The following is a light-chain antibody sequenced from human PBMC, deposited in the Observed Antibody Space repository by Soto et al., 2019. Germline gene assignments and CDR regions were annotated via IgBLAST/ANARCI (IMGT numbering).Light chain of an antibody. Sequence: QSVLTQPASVSGSPGQSITLSCTGTSSDVGGYNYVSWYQQHPGKAPKLMIYEVLYRPSGVSYRFSGSKSGNTASLTISGLQAEDEADYYCSSYTTYSTLDVFGTGTKLTVL. CDR2: EVL. J-gene: IGLJ1*01. CDR3: SSYTTYSTLDV. CDR1: SSDVGGYNY. V-gene: IGLV2-14*01.